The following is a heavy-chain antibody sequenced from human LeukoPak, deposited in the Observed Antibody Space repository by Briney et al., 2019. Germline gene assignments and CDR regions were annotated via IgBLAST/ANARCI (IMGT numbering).Heavy chain of an antibody. D-gene: IGHD6-6*01. J-gene: IGHJ4*02. CDR2: MTPNSSDT. CDR3: ARGPSSSRIIDY. CDR1: GYTFTNYD. V-gene: IGHV1-8*03. Sequence: ASVKVSCKASGYTFTNYDINWVRQATGQGLEWMGWMTPNSSDTISAQKFQGRVTFTRNTSISTAYMELSSLRSEDTAVYFCARGPSSSRIIDYWGQGTLVTVSS.